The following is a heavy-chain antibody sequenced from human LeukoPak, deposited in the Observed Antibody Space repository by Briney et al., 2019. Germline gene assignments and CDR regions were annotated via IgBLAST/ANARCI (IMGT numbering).Heavy chain of an antibody. J-gene: IGHJ5*02. Sequence: PSETLSLTCTVSGGSISSYYWSWIRQPPGKGLEWIGYIYYSGSTNYNPSLKSRVTISVDTSKNQFSLKLSSVTAADTAVYYCARSFPPAYYGSGSRAFDPWGQGTLVTVSS. CDR2: IYYSGST. V-gene: IGHV4-59*12. D-gene: IGHD3-10*01. CDR1: GGSISSYY. CDR3: ARSFPPAYYGSGSRAFDP.